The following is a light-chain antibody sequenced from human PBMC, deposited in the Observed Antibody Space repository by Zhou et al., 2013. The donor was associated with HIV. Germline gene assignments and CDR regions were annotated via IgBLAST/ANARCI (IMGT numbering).Light chain of an antibody. J-gene: IGKJ2*01. CDR3: QQYGSSSYT. CDR2: GAS. CDR1: QSVSSVY. V-gene: IGKV3-20*01. Sequence: VMAQSPATLSLSPGERATLSCRASQSVSSVYLAWYQQKPGQAPRLLIYGASSRATGIPDRFSGSGSGTDFTLTISRLEPEDFAVYYCQQYGSSSYTFGQGTKLEIK.